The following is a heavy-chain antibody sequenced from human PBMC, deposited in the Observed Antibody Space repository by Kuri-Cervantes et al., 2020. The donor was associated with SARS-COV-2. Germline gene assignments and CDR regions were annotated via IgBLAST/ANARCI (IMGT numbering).Heavy chain of an antibody. CDR3: ASSHGYSYGWVY. D-gene: IGHD5-18*01. J-gene: IGHJ4*02. CDR2: ISSSSSYI. Sequence: GESLKISCAASGFTFSSYSMNWVRQAPGKGLEWVSSISSSSSYIYYADSVKGRFTISRDNAKNSLYLQMNSLRAEDTAVYYCASSHGYSYGWVYWGQGTLVTVSS. CDR1: GFTFSSYS. V-gene: IGHV3-21*01.